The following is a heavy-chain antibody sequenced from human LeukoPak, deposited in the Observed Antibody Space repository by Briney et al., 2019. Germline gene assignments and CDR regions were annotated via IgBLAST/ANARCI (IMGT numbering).Heavy chain of an antibody. V-gene: IGHV3-7*01. J-gene: IGHJ5*02. CDR3: ARDEYRSRWLHP. CDR1: GFIFSSYW. Sequence: PGGSLRLSCAASGFIFSSYWMSWVRLAPGEGLEWVANIKGDGSEKWYADSVKGRFTISRDNAQNSVHLQMNSLRAEDTAVYHCARDEYRSRWLHPWGQGTLVTVTS. D-gene: IGHD5-24*01. CDR2: IKGDGSEK.